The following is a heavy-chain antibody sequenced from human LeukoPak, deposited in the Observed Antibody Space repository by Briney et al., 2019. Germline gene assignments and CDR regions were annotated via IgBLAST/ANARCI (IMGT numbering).Heavy chain of an antibody. D-gene: IGHD6-19*01. CDR1: GGSVSSVNFY. V-gene: IGHV4-61*01. CDR3: ARIAVAGRGSYDY. J-gene: IGHJ4*02. CDR2: IYYSGIT. Sequence: PSETLSLTCTVSGGSVSSVNFYWSWIRQPPGKGLEWIGYIYYSGITNYNPSLKSRVTISVDTSKNQFSLKLSSVTAADTAVYYCARIAVAGRGSYDYWGQGTLVTVSS.